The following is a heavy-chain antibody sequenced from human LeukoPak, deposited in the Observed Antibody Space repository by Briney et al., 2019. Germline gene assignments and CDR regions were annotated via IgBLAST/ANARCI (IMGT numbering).Heavy chain of an antibody. D-gene: IGHD2-21*01. V-gene: IGHV3-30*14. Sequence: PGRSLRLSCAASGFTFSSYAMHWVRQAPGKGLEWVAVISYDGSNKYYADSVKGRFTISRDNSKNTVYLQMNCLRAEDTAVYYCARNIPVTRWGYWGQGALVTVSS. J-gene: IGHJ4*02. CDR3: ARNIPVTRWGY. CDR2: ISYDGSNK. CDR1: GFTFSSYA.